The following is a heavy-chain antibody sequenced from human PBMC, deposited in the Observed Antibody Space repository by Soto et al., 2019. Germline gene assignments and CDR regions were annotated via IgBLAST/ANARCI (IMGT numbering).Heavy chain of an antibody. V-gene: IGHV3-23*01. D-gene: IGHD3-10*01. CDR1: GFTFSSYA. Sequence: EVQLLDSGGGLVQPGGSLRLSCAASGFTFSSYAMSWVRQAPGKGLEWVSSISGSGGGTYYADSVKGRFTISRDNSKNELSLQMNSLRAEDTAVYYCAKSRGSGSYFNPSDAFDVWGQGTMVTVSS. CDR3: AKSRGSGSYFNPSDAFDV. J-gene: IGHJ3*01. CDR2: ISGSGGGT.